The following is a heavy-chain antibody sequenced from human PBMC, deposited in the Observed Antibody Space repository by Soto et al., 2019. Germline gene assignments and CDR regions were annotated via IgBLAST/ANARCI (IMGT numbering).Heavy chain of an antibody. J-gene: IGHJ5*02. CDR1: GHSISADY. Sequence: QVQLQESGPGLVKASETLSLSCTVSGHSISADYWSWIRQPAGKRLEWIGRVDASGNTNYNPSLKSRVTMSVDTSKNQFFLKVRSVTAEDTAMYFCARDVGGSVVPHWFDPWGQGALVTVSS. V-gene: IGHV4-4*07. CDR3: ARDVGGSVVPHWFDP. CDR2: VDASGNT. D-gene: IGHD3-22*01.